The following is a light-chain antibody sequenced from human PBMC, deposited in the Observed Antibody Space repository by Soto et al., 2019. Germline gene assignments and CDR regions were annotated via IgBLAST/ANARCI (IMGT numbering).Light chain of an antibody. CDR1: SSDVGGYNY. V-gene: IGLV2-8*01. Sequence: QSALTQPPSASGSPGQSVTISCTGTSSDVGGYNYVSWYQQHPGKAPKLIIYEVSKRPSGVPDHFSGSKSGNTASLTVSGLQADDEADYYCVLYMGSGIQVFGGGTKLTVL. CDR2: EVS. CDR3: VLYMGSGIQV. J-gene: IGLJ3*02.